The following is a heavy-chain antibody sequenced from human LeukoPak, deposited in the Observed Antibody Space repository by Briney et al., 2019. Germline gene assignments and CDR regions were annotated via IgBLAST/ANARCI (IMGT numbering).Heavy chain of an antibody. Sequence: PGESLKISCWGSGYSFNKYWIGWVRQMPGKGVEWMGIIYPGDSDTRYSPSFQGQVTISADKSISTAYLQWSRLKASDTAMYYCARQTGGNGIDYWGQGTLVTVSS. CDR1: GYSFNKYW. J-gene: IGHJ4*02. V-gene: IGHV5-51*01. D-gene: IGHD7-27*01. CDR3: ARQTGGNGIDY. CDR2: IYPGDSDT.